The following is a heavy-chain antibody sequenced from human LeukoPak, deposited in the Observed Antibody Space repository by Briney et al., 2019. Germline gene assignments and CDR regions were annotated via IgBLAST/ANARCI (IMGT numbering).Heavy chain of an antibody. CDR1: GFTFSSYA. D-gene: IGHD3-3*01. J-gene: IGHJ3*02. CDR2: ISGSGGST. Sequence: GGSLRLSCAASGFTFSSYAMSWVRQAPGKGLEWVSAISGSGGSTYYADSVKGRFTISRDNSKNTLYLQMNSLRAEDTAVYYCAKGFWSGYYGGAFDIWGQGTMVTVFS. V-gene: IGHV3-23*01. CDR3: AKGFWSGYYGGAFDI.